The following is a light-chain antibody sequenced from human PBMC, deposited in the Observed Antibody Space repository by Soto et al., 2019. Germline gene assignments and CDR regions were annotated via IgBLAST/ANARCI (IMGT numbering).Light chain of an antibody. CDR1: TGAVTSDRY. J-gene: IGLJ3*02. Sequence: QAVVTQEPSVTVSPGGTVTLTCGSSTGAVTSDRYPYWFQQQPGQVPRALIFDTTNTHSWTPARFSGSLLGDKAALTLSGAQPEDEADYYCLLPYSGGRRVFGGGTQLTVL. CDR2: DTT. V-gene: IGLV7-46*01. CDR3: LLPYSGGRRV.